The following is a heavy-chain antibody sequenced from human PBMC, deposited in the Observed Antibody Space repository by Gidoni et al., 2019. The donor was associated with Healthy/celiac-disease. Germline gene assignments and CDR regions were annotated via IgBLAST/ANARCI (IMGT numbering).Heavy chain of an antibody. Sequence: QVQLVQSGAEVKKPGASVKVSCKASGYTFTSYYMHWVRQAPGQGLEWMGIINPSGGSTSYAQKFQGRVTMTRDTSTSTVYMELSSLRSEDTAVYYCARDGGYYYGSGSYSGWFDPWGQGTLVTVSS. J-gene: IGHJ5*02. D-gene: IGHD3-10*01. CDR3: ARDGGYYYGSGSYSGWFDP. V-gene: IGHV1-46*01. CDR1: GYTFTSYY. CDR2: INPSGGST.